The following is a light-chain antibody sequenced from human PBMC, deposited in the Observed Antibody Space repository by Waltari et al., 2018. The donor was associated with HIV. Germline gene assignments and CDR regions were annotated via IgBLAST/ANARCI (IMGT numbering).Light chain of an antibody. CDR1: SSNIATNT. CDR2: TNN. Sequence: QSVLTQPPSASGPPGQRVTISCSGSSSNIATNTVNCYQQLPGTAPKLLIYTNNQRPSGVPARFSGSKSGTSASLAISGLQSDDDADYYCATWDDSLNGWVFGGGTRLTVL. V-gene: IGLV1-44*01. CDR3: ATWDDSLNGWV. J-gene: IGLJ3*02.